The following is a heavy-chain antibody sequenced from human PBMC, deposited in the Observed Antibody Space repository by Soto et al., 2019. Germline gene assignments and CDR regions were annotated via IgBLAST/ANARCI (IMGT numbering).Heavy chain of an antibody. CDR2: IYYSGST. CDR1: GGSISSYY. Sequence: PSETLSLTCTVSGGSISSYYWSWIRQPPGKGLEWSGYIYYSGSTNYNPSLKSRVTISVDTSKNQFSLKLSSVTAADTAVYYCARVIAAAGSGMDVWGQGTTVTVSS. CDR3: ARVIAAAGSGMDV. D-gene: IGHD6-13*01. J-gene: IGHJ6*02. V-gene: IGHV4-59*01.